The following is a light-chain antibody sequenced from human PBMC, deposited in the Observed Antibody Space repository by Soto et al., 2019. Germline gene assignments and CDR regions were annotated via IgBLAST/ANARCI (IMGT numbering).Light chain of an antibody. Sequence: QSALTQPPSASGSLGQSVTISCTGTASDVGVYNYVSWYQQHPGKAPKLMIYEVTKRPSGVPDRFSGSKSGNTASLTVSGLQAEDEADYYCSSYAGSSTLCVFGTGTKVTVL. CDR3: SSYAGSSTLCV. CDR1: ASDVGVYNY. V-gene: IGLV2-8*01. J-gene: IGLJ1*01. CDR2: EVT.